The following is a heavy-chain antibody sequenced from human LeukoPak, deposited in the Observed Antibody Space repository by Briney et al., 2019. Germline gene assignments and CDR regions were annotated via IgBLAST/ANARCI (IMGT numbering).Heavy chain of an antibody. CDR3: ARAFPFDDYGDPDAFDI. Sequence: PSQTLSLTCAVSVGSISSGGYYWSWIRQPPGKALEWIGNIYQSGTTYYNPSLKSRVTISVDRSKNQFSLKLSSVTAADTAVYYCARAFPFDDYGDPDAFDIWGQGTMVTVSS. CDR2: IYQSGTT. CDR1: VGSISSGGYY. V-gene: IGHV4-30-2*01. J-gene: IGHJ3*02. D-gene: IGHD4-17*01.